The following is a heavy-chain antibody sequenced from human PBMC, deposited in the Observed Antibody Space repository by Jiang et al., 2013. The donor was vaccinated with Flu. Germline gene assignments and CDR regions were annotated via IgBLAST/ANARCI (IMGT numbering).Heavy chain of an antibody. CDR1: GYTFTGYY. J-gene: IGHJ6*02. Sequence: SGAEVKKPGASVKVSCKASGYTFTGYYMHWVRQAPGQGLEWMGRINPNSGGTNYAQKFQGRVTMTRDTSISTAYMELSRLRSDDTAVYYCAREITMVQGVIRHYYYYGMDVVGPRDHGHRLL. CDR3: AREITMVQGVIRHYYYYGMDV. V-gene: IGHV1-2*06. CDR2: INPNSGGT. D-gene: IGHD3-10*01.